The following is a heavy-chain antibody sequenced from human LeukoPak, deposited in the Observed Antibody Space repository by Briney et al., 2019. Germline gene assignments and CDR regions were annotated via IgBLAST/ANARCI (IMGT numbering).Heavy chain of an antibody. Sequence: PSETLSLTCAVYGGSISGYYWSWIRQPPGRGLEWIGESNDSGSTNYTPSLKSRVNISLDTSKNQFSLRLRSVTAADTAVYYCARGKDDYDFWSGYPHWGQGTLVTVSS. CDR2: SNDSGST. V-gene: IGHV4-34*01. CDR3: ARGKDDYDFWSGYPH. J-gene: IGHJ4*02. D-gene: IGHD3-3*01. CDR1: GGSISGYY.